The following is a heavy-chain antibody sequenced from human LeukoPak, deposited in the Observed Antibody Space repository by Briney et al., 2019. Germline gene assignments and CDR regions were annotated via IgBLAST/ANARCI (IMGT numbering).Heavy chain of an antibody. CDR1: GGSFSDYY. CDR2: INHSGST. D-gene: IGHD2-2*01. J-gene: IGHJ3*02. Sequence: SETLSLTCAVYGGSFSDYYWSWIRQPPGEGLEWIGEINHSGSTNYNPSLKSRVTISVDTSKNHFSLKLRSVTAADTAVYYCARGLGRYCSSTSCRRGAFDIWGQGTMVTVSS. CDR3: ARGLGRYCSSTSCRRGAFDI. V-gene: IGHV4-34*01.